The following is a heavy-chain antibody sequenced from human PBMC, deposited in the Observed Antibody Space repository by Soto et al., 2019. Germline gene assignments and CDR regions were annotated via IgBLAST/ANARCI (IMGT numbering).Heavy chain of an antibody. CDR2: IWYDGSNK. Sequence: QVQLVESGGGVVQPGRSLRLSCAASGFTFSSYGMHWVRQAPGKGLEWVAVIWYDGSNKYYADSVKGRFTISRDNSKNKLYLQRNSMRAEDTSVYYCARELPIEALDLDYWGQGTLVTVSS. CDR3: ARELPIEALDLDY. D-gene: IGHD6-6*01. J-gene: IGHJ4*02. CDR1: GFTFSSYG. V-gene: IGHV3-33*01.